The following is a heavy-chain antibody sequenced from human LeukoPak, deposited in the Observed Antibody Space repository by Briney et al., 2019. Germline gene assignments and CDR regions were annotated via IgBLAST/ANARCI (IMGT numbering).Heavy chain of an antibody. CDR1: GYTLTELS. CDR3: ARGQLRYFDWLLFGR. J-gene: IGHJ4*02. CDR2: FDPEDGET. D-gene: IGHD3-9*01. Sequence: ASVKVSCKVSGYTLTELSMHWVRQAPGKGLEWMGGFDPEDGETIYAQKFQGRVTMTEDTSTDTAYMELSSLRSEDTAVYYCARGQLRYFDWLLFGRWGQGTLVTVSS. V-gene: IGHV1-24*01.